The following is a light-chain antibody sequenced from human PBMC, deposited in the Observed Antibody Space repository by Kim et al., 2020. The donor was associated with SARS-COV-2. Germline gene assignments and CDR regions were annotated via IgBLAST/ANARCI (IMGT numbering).Light chain of an antibody. J-gene: IGKJ4*01. CDR3: QQYGSSPLT. CDR2: GAS. CDR1: HSVSSSY. Sequence: LSPGDSASPSCRASHSVSSSYLAWYQQTPGQAPRLLIYGASIRATGIPDRFSGSGSRTDFTLTISRLEPEDVAVYYCQQYGSSPLTFGGGTKVEIK. V-gene: IGKV3-20*01.